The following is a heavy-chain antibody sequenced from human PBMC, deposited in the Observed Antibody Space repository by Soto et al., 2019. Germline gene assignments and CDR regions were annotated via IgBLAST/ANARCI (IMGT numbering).Heavy chain of an antibody. CDR2: IYYSGST. J-gene: IGHJ4*02. CDR1: GGSISSGDYY. CDR3: ARARDLYDSSGGLDY. D-gene: IGHD3-22*01. Sequence: QVQLQESGPGLVKPSQTLSLTCTVSGGSISSGDYYWSWIRQPPGKGLEWIGYIYYSGSTYYNPSLKSRVTISVDTSKNQFSLKLSSVTAADTAVYYCARARDLYDSSGGLDYWGQGTLVTVSS. V-gene: IGHV4-30-4*01.